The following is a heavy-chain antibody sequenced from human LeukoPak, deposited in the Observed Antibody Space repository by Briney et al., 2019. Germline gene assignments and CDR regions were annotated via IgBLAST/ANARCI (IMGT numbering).Heavy chain of an antibody. CDR1: GGSISSGGYY. J-gene: IGHJ3*02. D-gene: IGHD3-22*01. V-gene: IGHV4-31*03. CDR3: ARGDDISVFDI. Sequence: SETLSLTCTVSGGSISSGGYYWSWIRQHPGKGLEWIGYIYYSGSTYYNPSLKSRVTISVDRSKNQFSLKLSSVTAADTAVYYCARGDDISVFDIWGQGTMVTVSS. CDR2: IYYSGST.